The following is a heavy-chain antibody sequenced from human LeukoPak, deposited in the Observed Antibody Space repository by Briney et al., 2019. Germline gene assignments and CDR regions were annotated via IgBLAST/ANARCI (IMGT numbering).Heavy chain of an antibody. D-gene: IGHD5-18*01. Sequence: ASVKVSCKASGYTFTGYYMHWVRQAPGQGLEWMGWINPNSGGTNYAQKFQGRVTMTRDASISTAYMGLSRLRSDDTAVYYCARGVDTAMTNNWFDPWGQGTLVTVSS. CDR2: INPNSGGT. CDR3: ARGVDTAMTNNWFDP. CDR1: GYTFTGYY. V-gene: IGHV1-2*02. J-gene: IGHJ5*02.